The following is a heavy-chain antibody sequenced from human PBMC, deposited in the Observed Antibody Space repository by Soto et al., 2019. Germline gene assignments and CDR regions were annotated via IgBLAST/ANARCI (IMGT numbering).Heavy chain of an antibody. CDR2: IYSSGTT. CDR3: ATGKRFSDWFDP. Sequence: PSETLSLTCSVSGGSISGYYWTWIRQPAGKGLEWIGRIYSSGTTKYNPSLKSRVTMSLDTSKNQFSLSLSSVTATDTAVYYCATGKRFSDWFDPWGPGTLVTVSS. V-gene: IGHV4-4*07. CDR1: GGSISGYY. J-gene: IGHJ5*02. D-gene: IGHD3-3*01.